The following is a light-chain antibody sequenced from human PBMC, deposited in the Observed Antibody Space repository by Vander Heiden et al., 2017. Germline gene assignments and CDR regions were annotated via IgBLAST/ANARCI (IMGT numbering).Light chain of an antibody. CDR3: QQYYSTLLGT. J-gene: IGKJ1*01. CDR1: QSVLYSSNNKNY. CDR2: WAS. V-gene: IGKV4-1*01. Sequence: DIVMTQSPDSRAVSLGERATINCKSSQSVLYSSNNKNYLAWYQQKPGQPPKLLIYWASTRESGVPDRFSGSGSGTDFTLTISSLQAEDVAVYYCQQYYSTLLGTFGQGTKVEIK.